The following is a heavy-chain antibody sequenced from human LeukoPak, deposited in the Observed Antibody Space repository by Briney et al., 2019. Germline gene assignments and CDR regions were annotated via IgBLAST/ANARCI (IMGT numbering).Heavy chain of an antibody. CDR3: AREAGITIFFYYYYGMDV. CDR2: IWYDGSNK. J-gene: IGHJ6*04. D-gene: IGHD3-9*01. Sequence: GRSLRLSCAASGSTFSSYGMHWVRQAPGKGLEWVAVIWYDGSNKYYADSVKGRFTISRDNSKNTLYLQMNSLRAEDTAAYYCAREAGITIFFYYYYGMDVWGKGTTVTVSS. V-gene: IGHV3-33*01. CDR1: GSTFSSYG.